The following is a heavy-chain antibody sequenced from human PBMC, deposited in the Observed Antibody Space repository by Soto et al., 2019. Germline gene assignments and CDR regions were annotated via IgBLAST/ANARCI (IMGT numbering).Heavy chain of an antibody. D-gene: IGHD6-19*01. Sequence: EVQLVESGGGLVQPGGSLRLSCAASGFTFSDHYMDWVRQAPGKGLEWVGRTRNKANSYTTEYAASVKGRFTISRDDSKHSLYLQMNSLKTEDTAVYYCARVTWSSGWSDYWGQGTLVTVSS. CDR2: TRNKANSYTT. J-gene: IGHJ4*02. CDR1: GFTFSDHY. CDR3: ARVTWSSGWSDY. V-gene: IGHV3-72*01.